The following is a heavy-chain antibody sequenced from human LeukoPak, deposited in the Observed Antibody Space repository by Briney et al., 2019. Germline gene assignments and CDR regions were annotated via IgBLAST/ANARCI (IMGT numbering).Heavy chain of an antibody. CDR1: GYTFTSYA. CDR3: AIFRGPDLYSSSPTGYFDY. CDR2: INTNTGNP. V-gene: IGHV7-4-1*02. Sequence: ASVKVSCKASGYTFTSYAMNWVRQAPGQGLKWMGWINTNTGNPTYAQGFTGRFVFSLDTSVSTAYLQISSLKAEDTAVYYCAIFRGPDLYSSSPTGYFDYWGQGTLVTVSS. J-gene: IGHJ4*02. D-gene: IGHD6-13*01.